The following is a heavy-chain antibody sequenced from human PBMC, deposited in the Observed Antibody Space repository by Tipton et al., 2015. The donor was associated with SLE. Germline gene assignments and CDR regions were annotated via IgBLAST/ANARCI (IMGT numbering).Heavy chain of an antibody. V-gene: IGHV3-23*01. J-gene: IGHJ4*02. Sequence: SLRLSCAASGFTFSSYWMSWVRQAPGKGLEWVSAISGSGGSTYYADSVKGRFTISRDNSKNTLYLQMNSLRAEDTAVYYCAKDREDIVVVVAATSGYFDYWGQGTLVTVSS. CDR1: GFTFSSYW. CDR2: ISGSGGST. CDR3: AKDREDIVVVVAATSGYFDY. D-gene: IGHD2-15*01.